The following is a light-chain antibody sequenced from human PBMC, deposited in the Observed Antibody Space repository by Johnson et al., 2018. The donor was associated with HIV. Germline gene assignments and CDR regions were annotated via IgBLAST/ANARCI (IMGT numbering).Light chain of an antibody. CDR2: DNN. Sequence: QSVLTQPPSVSAAPGQKVTISCSGSSCDIGNNYVSWYQQVPRTAPKLLIYDNNKRPSGTPDRFSGSKSGTSATLGITGLQTGDEADYYCATCDNSLRVFGTGTKVTVL. CDR1: SCDIGNNY. V-gene: IGLV1-51*01. J-gene: IGLJ1*01. CDR3: ATCDNSLRV.